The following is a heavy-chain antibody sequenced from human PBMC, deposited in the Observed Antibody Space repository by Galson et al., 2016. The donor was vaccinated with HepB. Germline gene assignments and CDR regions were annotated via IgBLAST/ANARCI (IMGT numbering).Heavy chain of an antibody. D-gene: IGHD1-26*01. J-gene: IGHJ4*02. CDR1: GFTFSNHY. Sequence: SLRLSCAASGFTFSNHYMSWIRQAPGKGLEWVAYISRYLTYTTYADSVRGRVTISRDNAKNSLYLQMNSLRAEDTAAYYCAKYSGSYKGYDYWGQGTLVTVSS. CDR2: ISRYLTYT. CDR3: AKYSGSYKGYDY. V-gene: IGHV3-11*06.